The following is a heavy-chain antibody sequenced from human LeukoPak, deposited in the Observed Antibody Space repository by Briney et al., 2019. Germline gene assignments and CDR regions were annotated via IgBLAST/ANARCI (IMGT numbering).Heavy chain of an antibody. CDR2: IWYDGSNK. D-gene: IGHD3-22*01. V-gene: IGHV3-33*01. J-gene: IGHJ6*02. Sequence: PGRSLRLSCAASGFTFSSYGMHWVRQAPGKGLEWVAVIWYDGSNKYYADSVKGRFTISRDNSKNTLYLQMNSLRAEDTAVYYCARAESYYDSSGYPPGTYGMDVWAKGPRSPSP. CDR1: GFTFSSYG. CDR3: ARAESYYDSSGYPPGTYGMDV.